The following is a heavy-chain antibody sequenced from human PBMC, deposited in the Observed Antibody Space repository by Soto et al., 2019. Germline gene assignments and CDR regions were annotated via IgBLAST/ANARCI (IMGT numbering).Heavy chain of an antibody. CDR1: GFTFSSYG. D-gene: IGHD6-19*01. J-gene: IGHJ4*02. V-gene: IGHV3-33*01. CDR2: IWYDGSNK. CDR3: ARDPFPGIAVAGPDY. Sequence: ESGGGVVQPGRSLRLSCAASGFTFSSYGMHWVRQAPGKGLEWVAVIWYDGSNKYYADSVKGRFTISRDNSKNTLYLQMNSLRAEDMAVYYCARDPFPGIAVAGPDYWGQGTLVTVSS.